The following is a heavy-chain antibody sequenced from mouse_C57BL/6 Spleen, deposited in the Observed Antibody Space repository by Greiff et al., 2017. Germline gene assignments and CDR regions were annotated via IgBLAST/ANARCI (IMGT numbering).Heavy chain of an antibody. Sequence: VHVKQSGPELVKPGASVKISCKASGYSFTDYNMNWVKQSTGKSLEWIGIIYPNYGTTSYNQKFKGKATLTVDQSSSTAYMQLNGLTSEDSAVYYCAGGNFWYFDVWGTGTTVTVSS. CDR3: AGGNFWYFDV. CDR1: GYSFTDYN. V-gene: IGHV1-39*01. CDR2: IYPNYGTT. J-gene: IGHJ1*03. D-gene: IGHD2-1*01.